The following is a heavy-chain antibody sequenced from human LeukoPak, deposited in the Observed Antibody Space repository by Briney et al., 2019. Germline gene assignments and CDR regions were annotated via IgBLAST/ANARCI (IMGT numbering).Heavy chain of an antibody. CDR3: ARDLASGNHPDGFDV. CDR1: GFSFRLYG. CDR2: MLYDGSGI. D-gene: IGHD1-14*01. J-gene: IGHJ3*01. Sequence: PGRSLRLSCAASGFSFRLYGMHWVRQAPGKGLEWVALMLYDGSGIYYADSVKGRFSVSRDNSNYMFYLQMTSLRAEDLAVYYCARDLASGNHPDGFDVWAQGTLVTVSS. V-gene: IGHV3-33*05.